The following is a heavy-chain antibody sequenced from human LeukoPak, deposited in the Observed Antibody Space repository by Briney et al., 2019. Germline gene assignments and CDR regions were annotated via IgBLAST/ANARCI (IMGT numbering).Heavy chain of an antibody. D-gene: IGHD3-22*01. CDR1: GYTFTGYY. V-gene: IGHV1-2*06. J-gene: IGHJ3*02. CDR3: TREDDSSGYRPFDI. CDR2: INPNSGGA. Sequence: ASVKVSCKASGYTFTGYYIHWVRQAPGQGLEWMGRINPNSGGANYAQKFQGRVTMTRDTSISTAYMDLSSLRSDDTAVYYCTREDDSSGYRPFDIWGQGTMVTVSS.